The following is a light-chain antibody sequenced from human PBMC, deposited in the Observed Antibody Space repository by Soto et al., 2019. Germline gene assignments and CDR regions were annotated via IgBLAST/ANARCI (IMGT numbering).Light chain of an antibody. CDR1: QSLVHSDGHTY. Sequence: DIVXTXTPXSXPVXXGQSASISCSSSQSLVHSDGHTYLSWLQQRPGQPPRLLIYQVSSRFSVVPDRFSSSGAGTYFTLKISRVEAEDVGIYYCMQTTEFPLTFGPGTTVDSK. J-gene: IGKJ3*01. V-gene: IGKV2-24*01. CDR3: MQTTEFPLT. CDR2: QVS.